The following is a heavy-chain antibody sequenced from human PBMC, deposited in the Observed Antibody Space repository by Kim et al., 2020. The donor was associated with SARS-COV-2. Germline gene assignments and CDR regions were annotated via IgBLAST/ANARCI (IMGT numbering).Heavy chain of an antibody. D-gene: IGHD6-19*01. V-gene: IGHV4-34*01. CDR3: ARAGRQWLVRPIFYYFDY. Sequence: SETLSLTCAVYGGSSSGYYWSWIRQPPGKGLEWTGEINHSGSTNYNPSLKSRVTISVDTSKNQFSLKLSSVTAAVTAVYYCARAGRQWLVRPIFYYFDYWGQGTLLTVSS. J-gene: IGHJ4*02. CDR1: GGSSSGYY. CDR2: INHSGST.